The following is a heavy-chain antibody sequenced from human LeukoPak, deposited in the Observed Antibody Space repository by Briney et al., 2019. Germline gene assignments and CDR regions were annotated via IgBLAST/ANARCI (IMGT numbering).Heavy chain of an antibody. CDR3: ARVQGFWVAY. Sequence: GGSLRLSCAASGFTFSSYEMNWVRQAPGKGLEWVSYISSSGSTIYYADSVKGRLTISRDNAKNSLYLQMNSLRAEDTAVYYCARVQGFWVAYWGQGTLVTVSS. D-gene: IGHD3-16*01. CDR2: ISSSGSTI. CDR1: GFTFSSYE. V-gene: IGHV3-48*03. J-gene: IGHJ4*02.